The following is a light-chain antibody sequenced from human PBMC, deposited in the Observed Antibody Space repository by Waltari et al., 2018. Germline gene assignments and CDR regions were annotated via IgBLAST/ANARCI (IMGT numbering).Light chain of an antibody. CDR3: QNHERLPAT. J-gene: IGKJ1*01. V-gene: IGKV3-20*01. CDR2: AAS. Sequence: EVVLTQSPGTLSLSPGERATLSCRASQSVSKNLVWYQQRPGQPPRLLIYAASTRATGIPDRFSGSGSGKDFSLTISRLEHEDFAVYYCQNHERLPATFGQGTKVEIK. CDR1: QSVSKN.